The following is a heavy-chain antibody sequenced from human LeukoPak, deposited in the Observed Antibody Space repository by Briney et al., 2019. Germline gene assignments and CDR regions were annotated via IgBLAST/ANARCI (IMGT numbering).Heavy chain of an antibody. D-gene: IGHD3-10*01. Sequence: TSETLSLTCAVYGGSFSGYYWSWIRQPPGKGLEWIGYIYYSGSTNYNPSLKSRVTISVDTSKNQFSLKLSSVTAADTAVYYCARSRYYYGSGSPVDYWGQGTLVTVSS. CDR2: IYYSGST. CDR3: ARSRYYYGSGSPVDY. J-gene: IGHJ4*02. CDR1: GGSFSGYY. V-gene: IGHV4-59*01.